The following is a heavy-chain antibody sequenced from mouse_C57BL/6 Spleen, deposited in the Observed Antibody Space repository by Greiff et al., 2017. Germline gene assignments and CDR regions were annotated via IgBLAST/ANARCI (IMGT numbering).Heavy chain of an antibody. Sequence: VHLVESGPELVKPGASVKISCKASGYAFSSSWMNWVKQRPGKGLEWIGRIYPGDGDTNYNGKFKGKATLTADKSSSTAYMQRSSLTSEDSAVYFCARPGSRHYFDYWGQGTTLTVSS. CDR2: IYPGDGDT. J-gene: IGHJ2*01. D-gene: IGHD1-1*01. CDR3: ARPGSRHYFDY. V-gene: IGHV1-82*01. CDR1: GYAFSSSW.